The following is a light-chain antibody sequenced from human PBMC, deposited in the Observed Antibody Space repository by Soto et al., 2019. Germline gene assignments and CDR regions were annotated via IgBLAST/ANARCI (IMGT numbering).Light chain of an antibody. CDR2: DVS. V-gene: IGKV3-20*01. CDR3: QQYGISPT. J-gene: IGKJ1*01. Sequence: DIVLTQSPGTLSLSPGERATLSCRSSQSVSSDYLAWYQQKPDQAPRLVIYDVSGRATGIPDRFSGSASGTDFTLTISRLEPEDSAVYYCQQYGISPTFGQGTKVEIK. CDR1: QSVSSDY.